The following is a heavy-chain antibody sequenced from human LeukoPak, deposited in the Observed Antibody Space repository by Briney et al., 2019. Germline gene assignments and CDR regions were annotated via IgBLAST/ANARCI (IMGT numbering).Heavy chain of an antibody. D-gene: IGHD2-8*01. CDR1: GYTLTELS. CDR2: FDPEDGET. J-gene: IGHJ4*02. V-gene: IGHV1-24*01. Sequence: GASVKVSCKVSGYTLTELSMHWVRQAPGKGLEWMGGFDPEDGETIYAQKFQGRVTMTEDTSTDTAYMELSSLRSEDTAVYYCATVYGGYCTNGVCLYFDYWGQGTLVTVSS. CDR3: ATVYGGYCTNGVCLYFDY.